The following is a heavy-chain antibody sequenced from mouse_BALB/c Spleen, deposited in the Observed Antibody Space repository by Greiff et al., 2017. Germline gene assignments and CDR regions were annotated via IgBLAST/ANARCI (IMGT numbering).Heavy chain of an antibody. V-gene: IGHV1-87*01. CDR3: ARERGFDY. CDR1: GYTFTSYW. CDR2: IYPGDGDT. J-gene: IGHJ2*01. Sequence: VHLVESGAELARPGASVKLSCKASGYTFTSYWMQWVKQRPGQGLEWIGAIYPGDGDTRYTQKFKGKATLTADKSSSTAYMQLSSLASEDSAVYYCARERGFDYWGQGTTLTVSS.